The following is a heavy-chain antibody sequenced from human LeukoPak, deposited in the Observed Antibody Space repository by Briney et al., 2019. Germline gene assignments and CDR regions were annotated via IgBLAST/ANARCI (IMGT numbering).Heavy chain of an antibody. D-gene: IGHD3-10*01. Sequence: GGSLRLSCAASGFTVSSHYMSWVRQAPGKGLEWVSVIYSGGSTYYADSVKGRFTISRDNSKNTLYLQMNSLRAEDTAVYYCAREPLGFGGFDYWGQGTLVTASS. J-gene: IGHJ4*02. CDR1: GFTVSSHY. CDR3: AREPLGFGGFDY. CDR2: IYSGGST. V-gene: IGHV3-66*01.